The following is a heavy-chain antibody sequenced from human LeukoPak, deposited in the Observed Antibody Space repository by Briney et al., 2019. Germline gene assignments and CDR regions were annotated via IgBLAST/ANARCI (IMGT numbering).Heavy chain of an antibody. CDR2: ISDSRKNV. V-gene: IGHV3-23*01. CDR3: AKRVECKSPSRGYFDY. CDR1: GFNFNTYG. D-gene: IGHD2-15*01. J-gene: IGHJ4*02. Sequence: GGSLRLSCAASGFNFNTYGMSWVRQAPGKGLEWLSSISDSRKNVYYADPVKGWFTISKHNSKNTLDLKINSLRAQDTAVYYCAKRVECKSPSRGYFDYWGQGTLVTVSS.